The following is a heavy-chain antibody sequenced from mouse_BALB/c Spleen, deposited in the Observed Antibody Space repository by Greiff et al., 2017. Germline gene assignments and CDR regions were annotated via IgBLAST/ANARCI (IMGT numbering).Heavy chain of an antibody. CDR2: ISYSGST. CDR1: GYSITSDYA. D-gene: IGHD1-1*01. Sequence: EVQLQQSGPGLVKPSQSLSLTCTVTGYSITSDYAWNWIRQFPGNKLEWMGYISYSGSTSYNPSLKSRISITRDTSKNQFFLQLNSVTTEDTATYYCARRGYGSSTYWYFDVWGAGTTVTVSS. CDR3: ARRGYGSSTYWYFDV. J-gene: IGHJ1*01. V-gene: IGHV3-2*02.